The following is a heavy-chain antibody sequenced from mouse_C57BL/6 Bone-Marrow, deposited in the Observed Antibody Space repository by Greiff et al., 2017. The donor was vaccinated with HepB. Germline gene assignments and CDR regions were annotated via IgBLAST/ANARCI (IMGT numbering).Heavy chain of an antibody. CDR1: GYTFTDYY. Sequence: QVQLQQSGAELVRPGASVKLSCKASGYTFTDYYINWVKQRPGQGLEWIARIYPGSDNTYYNEKFKGKATLTAEKSSSTAYMQLSSLTSEDSAVYFCAGYFDVWGTGTTVTVSS. V-gene: IGHV1-76*01. CDR3: AGYFDV. CDR2: IYPGSDNT. J-gene: IGHJ1*03.